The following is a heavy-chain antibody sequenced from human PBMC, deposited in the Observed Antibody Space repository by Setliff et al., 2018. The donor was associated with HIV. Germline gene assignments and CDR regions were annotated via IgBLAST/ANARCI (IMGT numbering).Heavy chain of an antibody. CDR3: ARGHYGMDV. V-gene: IGHV3-7*01. CDR1: GFSFSDYW. CDR2: VNPDGSEK. J-gene: IGHJ6*02. Sequence: GGSLRLSCAASGFSFSDYWMSWVRQAPGKGLEWVANVNPDGSEKYYVDSVKGRFTISRDNAKNSVNLQMNSLRVEDTAVYYCARGHYGMDVWGQGTTVTVSS.